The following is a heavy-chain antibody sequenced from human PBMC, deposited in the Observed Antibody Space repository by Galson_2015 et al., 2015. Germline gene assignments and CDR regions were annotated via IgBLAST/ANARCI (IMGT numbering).Heavy chain of an antibody. V-gene: IGHV3-9*01. D-gene: IGHD3-22*01. CDR1: GFTFDDYA. CDR2: ISWNSGSI. J-gene: IGHJ1*01. CDR3: AKGGWGYYDSSGYSSAYFQH. Sequence: SLRLSCAASGFTFDDYAMHWVRQAPGKGLEWVSGISWNSGSIGYADSVKGRFTISRGNAKNSLYLQMNSLRAEDTALYYCAKGGWGYYDSSGYSSAYFQHWGQGTLVTVSS.